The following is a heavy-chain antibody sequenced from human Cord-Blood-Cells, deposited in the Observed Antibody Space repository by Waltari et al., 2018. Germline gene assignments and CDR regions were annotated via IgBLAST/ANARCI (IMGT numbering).Heavy chain of an antibody. D-gene: IGHD5-12*01. Sequence: EVQLVESGGGLVQPGGSLRLSRAASEFPVSSNHMSWVRQAPGKGLEWVSVIYSGGSTYYADAVKGRFTISRDNSKNTLYLQMNSLRAEDTAVYYCARARYSGYGDAFDIWGQGTMVTVSS. J-gene: IGHJ3*02. CDR2: IYSGGST. V-gene: IGHV3-66*01. CDR1: EFPVSSNH. CDR3: ARARYSGYGDAFDI.